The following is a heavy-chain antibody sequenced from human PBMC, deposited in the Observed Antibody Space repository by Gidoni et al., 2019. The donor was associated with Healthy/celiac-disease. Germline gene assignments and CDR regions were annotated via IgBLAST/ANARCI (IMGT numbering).Heavy chain of an antibody. J-gene: IGHJ5*02. Sequence: QVQLQESGPGLVKPSGTLSLTCAVSGGSISSSNWWSWVRQPPGKGLEWIGEIYHSGSTNYNPSLKSRVTISVDKSKNQFSLKLSSVTAADTAVYYCARDLRLSRDGYSYNWFDPWGQGTLVTVSS. CDR1: GGSISSSNW. V-gene: IGHV4-4*02. CDR2: IYHSGST. CDR3: ARDLRLSRDGYSYNWFDP. D-gene: IGHD2-15*01.